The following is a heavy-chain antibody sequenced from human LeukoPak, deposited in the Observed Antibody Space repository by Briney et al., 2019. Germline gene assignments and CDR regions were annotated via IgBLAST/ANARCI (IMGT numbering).Heavy chain of an antibody. CDR1: GFTFSSYA. V-gene: IGHV3-23*01. Sequence: GGSLRLSCAASGFTFSSYAMSWVRQAPGKGLEWVSAISGSGGSTYYADSVKGRFTISRDNSKNTLYLQMNSLRAEDTAVYYCAKPVKIVVVVAATPFDYWGQGTLVTVSS. D-gene: IGHD2-15*01. J-gene: IGHJ4*02. CDR2: ISGSGGST. CDR3: AKPVKIVVVVAATPFDY.